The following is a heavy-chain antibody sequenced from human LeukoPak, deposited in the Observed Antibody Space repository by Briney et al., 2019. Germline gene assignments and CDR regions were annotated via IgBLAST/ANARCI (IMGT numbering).Heavy chain of an antibody. D-gene: IGHD2-2*02. Sequence: GASVKVSCKASRGTFSSYAISWVRQAPGQGLEWMGGIIPIFGTAIYAQKLQGRVTITADDSTSTAYMELSSLRSEDTAVYYCARDRPGRHCSTTRCYIASPLDPWGQGTLVTVSS. J-gene: IGHJ5*02. CDR2: IIPIFGTA. CDR1: RGTFSSYA. V-gene: IGHV1-69*13. CDR3: ARDRPGRHCSTTRCYIASPLDP.